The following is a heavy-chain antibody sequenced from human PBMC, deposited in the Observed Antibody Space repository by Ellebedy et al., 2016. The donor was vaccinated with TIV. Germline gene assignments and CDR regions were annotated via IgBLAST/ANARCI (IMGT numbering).Heavy chain of an antibody. CDR1: GFTFSNYA. CDR2: IGPRSNYK. CDR3: AKELVSRDSLTFDY. D-gene: IGHD3-9*01. J-gene: IGHJ4*02. Sequence: GESLKISCAASGFTFSNYAIAWVRQAPGKGLEWVSAIGPRSNYKFYAESVKGRIAISRDNSENTLFLQMHSLRGEDTAVYYCAKELVSRDSLTFDYWGQGVLVTVSS. V-gene: IGHV3-23*01.